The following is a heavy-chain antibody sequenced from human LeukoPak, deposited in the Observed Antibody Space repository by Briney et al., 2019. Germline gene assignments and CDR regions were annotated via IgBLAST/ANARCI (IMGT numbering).Heavy chain of an antibody. Sequence: GGSLRLSCAASGFTFSSYSMNWVRQAPGKGLEWVANIKQDGSEKYYVDSVKGRFTISRDNAKNSLYLQMNSLRAEDTAVYYCANGLYGSGSSDYWGQGTLVTVSS. V-gene: IGHV3-7*01. CDR3: ANGLYGSGSSDY. CDR1: GFTFSSYS. J-gene: IGHJ4*02. D-gene: IGHD3-10*01. CDR2: IKQDGSEK.